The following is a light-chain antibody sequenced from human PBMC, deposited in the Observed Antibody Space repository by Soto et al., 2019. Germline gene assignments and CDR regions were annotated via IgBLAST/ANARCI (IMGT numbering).Light chain of an antibody. CDR3: AAWDDSLNGHV. J-gene: IGLJ1*01. Sequence: QSVLTQPPSASGTPRQRVTLSCSGSSSNIGSNSINWYQQRPGTAPKLLIYSSFQRPSGVPDRFSGSKSGTSASLAISGLQSEDEAEYYCAAWDDSLNGHVFGTGTKLTVL. CDR1: SSNIGSNS. CDR2: SSF. V-gene: IGLV1-44*01.